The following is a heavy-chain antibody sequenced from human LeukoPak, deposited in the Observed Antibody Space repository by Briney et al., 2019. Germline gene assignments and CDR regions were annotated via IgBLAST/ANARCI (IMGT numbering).Heavy chain of an antibody. J-gene: IGHJ6*02. D-gene: IGHD3-16*01. V-gene: IGHV3-7*03. CDR2: INHNGNVN. Sequence: RGSLRLSCAASGFTFSSYWMNWARQAPEKGLEWVASINHNGNVNYYVDSVKGRFTISRDNAKNSLYLQMSNLRAEDTAVYFCARGGGLDVWGQGATVTVSS. CDR1: GFTFSSYW. CDR3: ARGGGLDV.